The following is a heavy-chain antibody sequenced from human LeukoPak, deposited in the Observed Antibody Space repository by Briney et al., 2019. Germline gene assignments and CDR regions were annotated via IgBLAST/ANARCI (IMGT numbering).Heavy chain of an antibody. V-gene: IGHV1-2*02. CDR1: GYTFTGYY. J-gene: IGHJ4*02. CDR2: INPNSGGT. CDR3: ARSKYDFWSGFRPKAPFDY. D-gene: IGHD3-3*01. Sequence: ASVKVSCKASGYTFTGYYMHWVRQAPGQGLEWMGWINPNSGGTNYAQKFQGRVTMTRDTSISPAYMELSRLRSDDTAVYYCARSKYDFWSGFRPKAPFDYWGQGTLVTVSS.